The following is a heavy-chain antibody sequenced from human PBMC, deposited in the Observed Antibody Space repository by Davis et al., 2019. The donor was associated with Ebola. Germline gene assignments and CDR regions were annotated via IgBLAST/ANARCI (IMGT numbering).Heavy chain of an antibody. CDR1: GFTFSDFS. CDR3: VRDYIFAFDL. J-gene: IGHJ5*02. CDR2: ITTGSNAI. V-gene: IGHV3-48*02. Sequence: PGGSLGLSCAASGFTFSDFSMNWVRQAPGEALEWISYITTGSNAIHYADSVKGRFTVSRDNVKNSLFLQMNSLRDEDSAVYYCVRDYIFAFDLWGQGARVIVSS.